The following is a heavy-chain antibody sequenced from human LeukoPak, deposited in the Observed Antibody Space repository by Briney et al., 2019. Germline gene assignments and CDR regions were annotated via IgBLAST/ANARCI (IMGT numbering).Heavy chain of an antibody. CDR1: GFTFSSYS. CDR2: ISSSSGYI. CDR3: ARDSAPYYDILTGYYLPFDY. Sequence: GGSLRLSCAASGFTFSSYSMNWVRQAPGKGLEWVSSISSSSGYIYYADSVKGRFTISRDNAKNSLYLQMNSLRAEDTAVYYCARDSAPYYDILTGYYLPFDYWGQGTLVTVSS. V-gene: IGHV3-21*01. D-gene: IGHD3-9*01. J-gene: IGHJ4*02.